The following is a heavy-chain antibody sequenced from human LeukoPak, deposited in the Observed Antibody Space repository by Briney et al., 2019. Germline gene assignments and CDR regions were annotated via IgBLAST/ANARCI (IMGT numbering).Heavy chain of an antibody. Sequence: GGSLRLSCAASGXSFSSYAFHWVRQAPGKGLEWVAVISYDGTNQYYADSVKGRFTISRDNSKNTLYLQMNSLRAEDTSVYYCARDSRLSRWRGTSDYWGQGTLVTVSS. J-gene: IGHJ4*02. CDR1: GXSFSSYA. CDR2: ISYDGTNQ. CDR3: ARDSRLSRWRGTSDY. V-gene: IGHV3-30-3*01. D-gene: IGHD3-16*01.